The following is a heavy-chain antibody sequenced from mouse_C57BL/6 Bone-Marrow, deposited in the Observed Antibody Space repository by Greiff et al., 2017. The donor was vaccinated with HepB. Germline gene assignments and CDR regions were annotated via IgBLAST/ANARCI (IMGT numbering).Heavy chain of an antibody. Sequence: QVQLQQSGAELMKPGASVKLSCKATGYTFTGYWIEWVKQSPAHGLEWIGEILPGSGSTNYNEKFKGKATFTADTSSNTAYMQLSSLTTEDSAIYYCARWDYSNYEGGAMDYWGQGTSVTVSS. D-gene: IGHD2-5*01. CDR3: ARWDYSNYEGGAMDY. CDR2: ILPGSGST. CDR1: GYTFTGYW. V-gene: IGHV1-9*01. J-gene: IGHJ4*01.